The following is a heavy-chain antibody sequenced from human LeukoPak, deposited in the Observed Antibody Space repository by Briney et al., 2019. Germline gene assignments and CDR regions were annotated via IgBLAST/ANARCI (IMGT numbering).Heavy chain of an antibody. V-gene: IGHV1-2*06. CDR1: GYTFTGYS. CDR2: INPNSGGT. Sequence: GASVKVSYKASGYTFTGYSMHWVRQAPGQGLEWMGRINPNSGGTNYAQKFQGRVTMTRDTSISTAYMELSRLRSDDTAVYYCARIPPTHTEGFDYWGQGTLVTVSS. CDR3: ARIPPTHTEGFDY. J-gene: IGHJ4*02.